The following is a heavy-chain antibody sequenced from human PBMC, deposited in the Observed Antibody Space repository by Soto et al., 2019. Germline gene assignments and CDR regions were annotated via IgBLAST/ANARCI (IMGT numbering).Heavy chain of an antibody. D-gene: IGHD5-18*01. CDR1: GFTFRTYA. CDR3: AKDQAEGGFTYGFFYYYGLDV. Sequence: EVQLLESGGALVQPGGSLRLSCAASGFTFRTYAMSWVRQTPGRGLEWVSATDTSGGSTYYADSVKGRFTVSRDNSRNTLHLQMNGLRAEDTAVYYCAKDQAEGGFTYGFFYYYGLDVWGQGTTVTVSS. V-gene: IGHV3-23*01. J-gene: IGHJ6*02. CDR2: TDTSGGST.